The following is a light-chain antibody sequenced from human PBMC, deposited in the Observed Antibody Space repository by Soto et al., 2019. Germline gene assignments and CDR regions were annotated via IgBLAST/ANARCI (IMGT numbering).Light chain of an antibody. CDR3: QHYNSYSEA. Sequence: SQMTQYPSTLSGSVGDRVTITCRASQTISSWLAWYQQKPGKAPKLLIYKASTLKSGVPSRFSGSGSGTEFTLTISSLQPDDFATYYCQHYNSYSEAFGQGTKVDI. V-gene: IGKV1-5*03. CDR1: QTISSW. J-gene: IGKJ1*01. CDR2: KAS.